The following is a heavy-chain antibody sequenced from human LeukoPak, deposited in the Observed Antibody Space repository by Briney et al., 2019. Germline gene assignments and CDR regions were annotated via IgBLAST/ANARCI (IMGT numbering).Heavy chain of an antibody. D-gene: IGHD3-22*01. Sequence: SETLSLTCTVSGGSISSYYWSWIRQPPGKGLEWIGYIHYSGSTNYNPSLKSRVTMSVDTSKNQFSLKLSSVTAADTAVYYCARDRYYYDSSARYFDYWGQGTLVTVSS. CDR3: ARDRYYYDSSARYFDY. CDR1: GGSISSYY. V-gene: IGHV4-59*12. J-gene: IGHJ4*02. CDR2: IHYSGST.